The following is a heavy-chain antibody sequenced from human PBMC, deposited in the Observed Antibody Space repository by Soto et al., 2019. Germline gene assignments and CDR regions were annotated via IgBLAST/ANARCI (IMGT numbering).Heavy chain of an antibody. CDR3: ARLTGNNWFDP. CDR2: VYYTGTS. D-gene: IGHD3-9*01. J-gene: IGHJ5*02. CDR1: GDSMNYY. Sequence: PSETLSLTCTVSGDSMNYYWSWTRQPPGKGLEWIGFVYYTGTSGSNPSLKSRVTMSVDTSNSQFSLKLNSLTAADTAVYYCARLTGNNWFDPWGQGTLVPSPQ. V-gene: IGHV4-59*01.